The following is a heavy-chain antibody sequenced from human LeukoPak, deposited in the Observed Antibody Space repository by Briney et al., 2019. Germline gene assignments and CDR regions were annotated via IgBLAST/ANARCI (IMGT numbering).Heavy chain of an antibody. CDR1: GGSISSSSYH. D-gene: IGHD3-22*01. Sequence: SETLSLTCTVSGGSISSSSYHWGWIRQPPGKGLEWIGSIYYSGSTYYNPSLKSRVTISVDTSKNQFSLKLSSVTAADTAVYYCARPRDSKGGFIDYWGQGTLVTVSS. V-gene: IGHV4-39*01. CDR3: ARPRDSKGGFIDY. J-gene: IGHJ4*02. CDR2: IYYSGST.